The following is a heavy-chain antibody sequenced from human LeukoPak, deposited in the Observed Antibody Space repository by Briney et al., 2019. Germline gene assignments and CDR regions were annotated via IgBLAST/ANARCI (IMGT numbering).Heavy chain of an antibody. Sequence: GESLKISCKGSGYSFTSYWIGWVRQMPGKGLEWMGIIHPGDSDTRYSPSFQGQVIISADNSITTAYLQWSGLKASDTAMYYCARSTDSSGYYDLWDYWGQGTLVTVSS. J-gene: IGHJ4*02. CDR2: IHPGDSDT. D-gene: IGHD3-22*01. CDR3: ARSTDSSGYYDLWDY. CDR1: GYSFTSYW. V-gene: IGHV5-51*01.